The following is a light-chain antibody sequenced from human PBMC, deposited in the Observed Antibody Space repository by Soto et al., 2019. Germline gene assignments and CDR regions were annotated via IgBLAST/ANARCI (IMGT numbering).Light chain of an antibody. Sequence: DILMTQSPSSLSASVGDRVNSPCRASQNITTYLNWYQQKPGKAPKLLIYGASILQSGVPSRFSGSGAGTDFTLTISGMQPEDFATYYCQQSYSTLTWSFGQGTKVEIK. CDR3: QQSYSTLTWS. CDR1: QNITTY. CDR2: GAS. V-gene: IGKV1-39*01. J-gene: IGKJ1*01.